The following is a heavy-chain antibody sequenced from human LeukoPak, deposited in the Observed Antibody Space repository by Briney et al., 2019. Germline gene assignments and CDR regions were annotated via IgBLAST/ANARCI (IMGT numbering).Heavy chain of an antibody. CDR2: ITSSSSYI. D-gene: IGHD3-22*01. CDR1: GFTFSSYT. V-gene: IGHV3-21*01. CDR3: ARPYYDSIVGDAFDI. Sequence: GGSLRLSCAASGFTFSSYTMTWVRQAPGKGLEWVSSITSSSSYIYYADSVKGRFTTSRDNAKNSLYLQMNSLRAEDTAVYYCARPYYDSIVGDAFDIWGQGTMVTVSS. J-gene: IGHJ3*02.